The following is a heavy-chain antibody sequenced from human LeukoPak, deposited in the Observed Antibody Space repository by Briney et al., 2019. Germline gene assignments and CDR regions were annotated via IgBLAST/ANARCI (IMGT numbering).Heavy chain of an antibody. CDR3: GKGSRYYYVDY. Sequence: HPWGSLRLSCAASGVTFSSYGMHWVRQAPRKGLEWVAVIRYDGSKEYYSDPSKGRCTISRVNSKNTLYLQMNSLKTEDTAVYYCGKGSRYYYVDYWGQGTMVTVSS. CDR1: GVTFSSYG. V-gene: IGHV3-30*02. CDR2: IRYDGSKE. J-gene: IGHJ4*02. D-gene: IGHD1-14*01.